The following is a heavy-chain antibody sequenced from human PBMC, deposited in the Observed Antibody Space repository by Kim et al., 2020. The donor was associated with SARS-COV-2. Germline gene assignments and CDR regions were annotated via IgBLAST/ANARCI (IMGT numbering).Heavy chain of an antibody. CDR1: GFTFSTDW. CDR2: IKRDGSER. J-gene: IGHJ4*02. CDR3: AREWGY. V-gene: IGHV3-7*01. Sequence: GGSLRLSCAASGFTFSTDWMSWVRQAPGKGLEWVANIKRDGSERDYLHSVKGRFTISRDNAKNSLYLQMNSLRADDTAVYYCAREWGYWGQGTLVTVSS. D-gene: IGHD1-26*01.